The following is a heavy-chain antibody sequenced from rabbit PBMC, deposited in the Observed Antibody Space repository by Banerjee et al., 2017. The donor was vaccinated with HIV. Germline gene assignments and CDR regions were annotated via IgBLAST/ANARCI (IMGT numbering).Heavy chain of an antibody. J-gene: IGHJ3*01. V-gene: IGHV1S43*01. Sequence: QEHLEESGGGLVKPEGSLTLTCKASGFDLSSYYYMCWVRQAPGKGLELIACTYTTSGSTWYPSWVNGRFTISRSTSLNTVDLKMTSLTAADTATYFCARDRDWTLDLWGQGTLVTVS. D-gene: IGHD4-2*01. CDR3: ARDRDWTLDL. CDR1: GFDLSSYYY. CDR2: TYTTSGST.